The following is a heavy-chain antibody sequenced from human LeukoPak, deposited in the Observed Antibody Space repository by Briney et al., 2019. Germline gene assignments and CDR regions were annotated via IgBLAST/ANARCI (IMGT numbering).Heavy chain of an antibody. Sequence: GGSLRLSCAASGFTVSSKYMSWVRQAPGKGLEWVSIFYSGGDSTNYADSVKGRFTISRDNSKNTLYLQMNSLRADDTTVYYCARERYCGGDCYSFAFDVWGQGTVVTVSS. CDR1: GFTVSSKY. CDR3: ARERYCGGDCYSFAFDV. D-gene: IGHD2-21*02. J-gene: IGHJ3*01. CDR2: FYSGGDST. V-gene: IGHV3-66*01.